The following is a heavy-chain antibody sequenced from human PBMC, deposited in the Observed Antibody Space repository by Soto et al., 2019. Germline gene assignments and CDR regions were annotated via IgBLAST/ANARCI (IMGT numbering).Heavy chain of an antibody. Sequence: DSRNIACKGPGYSFTCYWIIWVCQMPGKGEESLVGIDPSVSYANYSPSFQGHVTISADKSISTAYLQWSSRTASDTAMYYCARQGEPERIYYYSGMDVWGQGTKVTVYS. J-gene: IGHJ6*02. CDR3: ARQGEPERIYYYSGMDV. D-gene: IGHD1-26*01. CDR2: IDPSVSYA. CDR1: GYSFTCYW. V-gene: IGHV5-10-1*01.